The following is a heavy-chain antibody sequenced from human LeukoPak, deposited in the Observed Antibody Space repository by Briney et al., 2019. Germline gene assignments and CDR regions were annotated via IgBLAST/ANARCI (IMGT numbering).Heavy chain of an antibody. D-gene: IGHD3-22*01. CDR2: IKSKTDGGTT. CDR3: TTSLSSGYYIDY. CDR1: GFTFSSYA. J-gene: IGHJ4*02. Sequence: PGGSLRLSCAASGFTFSSYAMDWVRQAPGKGLEWVGRIKSKTDGGTTDYAAPVKGRFTISRDDSKNTLYLQMNSLTTEDTAVYYCTTSLSSGYYIDYWGQGTLVTVSS. V-gene: IGHV3-15*01.